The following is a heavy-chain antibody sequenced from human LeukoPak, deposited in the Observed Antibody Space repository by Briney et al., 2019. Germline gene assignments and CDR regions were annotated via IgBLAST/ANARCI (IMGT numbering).Heavy chain of an antibody. D-gene: IGHD2-2*01. CDR1: GGTCSSYA. V-gene: IGHV1-69*13. CDR3: ARDPVDCSSTSCSSPY. Sequence: SVKVSCKASGGTCSSYAISWVRQAPGQGLEWMGGIIPIFGTANYAQKFQGRVTITADESTSTAYMELSSLRSEDTAVYYCARDPVDCSSTSCSSPYWGQGTLVTVSS. CDR2: IIPIFGTA. J-gene: IGHJ4*02.